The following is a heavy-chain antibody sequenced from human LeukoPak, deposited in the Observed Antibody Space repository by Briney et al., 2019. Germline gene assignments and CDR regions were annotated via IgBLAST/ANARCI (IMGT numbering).Heavy chain of an antibody. J-gene: IGHJ4*02. V-gene: IGHV4-59*08. D-gene: IGHD4-23*01. CDR2: IYYSGST. CDR3: ARAREGVVTVFDY. Sequence: PSETLSLTCTVSGGSISSYYWSWIRQPPGKGLEWIGYIYYSGSTNYNPSLKSRVTISVDTSKNQFSLKLSSVTAADTAVYYCARAREGVVTVFDYWGQGTLVTVSS. CDR1: GGSISSYY.